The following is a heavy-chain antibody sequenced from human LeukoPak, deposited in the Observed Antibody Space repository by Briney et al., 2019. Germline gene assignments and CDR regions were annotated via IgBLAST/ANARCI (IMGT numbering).Heavy chain of an antibody. CDR1: GFSLSTNGVG. D-gene: IGHD4/OR15-4a*01. V-gene: IGHV2-5*02. CDR2: IYWDDDR. CDR3: AHRLVLADAFDI. Sequence: SGPTLVKPTQTLTLTCTFSGFSLSTNGVGVGWIRQPSGKALDWLALIYWDDDRRYSPSLKSRLTITKDTSKNQVVLTMTNMDPVDTATYYCAHRLVLADAFDIWGQGAMVTVSS. J-gene: IGHJ3*02.